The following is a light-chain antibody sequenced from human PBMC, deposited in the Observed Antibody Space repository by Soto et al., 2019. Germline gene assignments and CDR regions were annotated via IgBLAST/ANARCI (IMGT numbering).Light chain of an antibody. CDR2: SND. V-gene: IGLV1-44*01. J-gene: IGLJ1*01. CDR3: AAWDDSLIGSV. CDR1: SSNIGRNT. Sequence: QAVLTQPPSASGTPGQRVTISCSGSSSNIGRNTVNWYQQFPGTAPKLLIYSNDQRPSGVPDRFSASKSGTSASLAISGLQSEDEADYYCAAWDDSLIGSVFGTGTKVTVL.